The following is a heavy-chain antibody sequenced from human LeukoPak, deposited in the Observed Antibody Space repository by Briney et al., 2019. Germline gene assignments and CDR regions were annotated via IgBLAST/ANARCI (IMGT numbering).Heavy chain of an antibody. V-gene: IGHV3-23*01. J-gene: IGHJ4*02. Sequence: GGSLRLSCAASGFTFSSYAMSWVRQAPGKGLEWVSGVGFDGTRYYADSVKGRFTVSRDTAKNTLYLQMSSLRAEDTAIFYCAKTQGYYDCWGQGTLVTVSS. CDR2: VGFDGTR. CDR1: GFTFSSYA. D-gene: IGHD3-22*01. CDR3: AKTQGYYDC.